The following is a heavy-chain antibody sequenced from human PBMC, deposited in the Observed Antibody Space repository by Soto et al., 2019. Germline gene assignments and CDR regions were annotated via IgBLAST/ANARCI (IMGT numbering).Heavy chain of an antibody. CDR3: ARGGYCSGGSCYTLNWFDP. J-gene: IGHJ5*02. CDR2: INHSGST. CDR1: GGSFSGYY. D-gene: IGHD2-15*01. Sequence: QVQLQQWGAGLLKPSETLSLTCAVYGGSFSGYYWSWIRQPPGKGLEWIGEINHSGSTNYNPSLKSRVTISVDTSKNQFSLKLSSVTAADTAVYYCARGGYCSGGSCYTLNWFDPWGQGTLLTVSS. V-gene: IGHV4-34*01.